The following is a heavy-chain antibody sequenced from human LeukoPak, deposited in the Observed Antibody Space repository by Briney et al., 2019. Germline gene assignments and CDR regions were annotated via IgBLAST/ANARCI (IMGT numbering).Heavy chain of an antibody. CDR1: GFIFNNYW. CDR3: ARVAAGYSVNYFDY. V-gene: IGHV3-7*01. D-gene: IGHD4-23*01. J-gene: IGHJ4*02. Sequence: GGSLRLSCEASGFIFNNYWMSWVRQTPGEGLEWVANIKEGGSEQYYVDSVKGRFTITRDNAKNLLYLQVNSLRDEDTAVYYCARVAAGYSVNYFDYWGQGTLVTVSS. CDR2: IKEGGSEQ.